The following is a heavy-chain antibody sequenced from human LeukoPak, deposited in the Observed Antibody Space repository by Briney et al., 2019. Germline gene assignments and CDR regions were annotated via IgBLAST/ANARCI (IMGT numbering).Heavy chain of an antibody. CDR3: ASPLPGAASSGLGAFDI. V-gene: IGHV4-39*01. CDR1: GGSISSSSYY. Sequence: SETLSLTRTVSGGSISSSSYYWGWIRQPPGKGLEWIGSIYYSGSTYYNPSLKSRVTISVDTSKNQFSLKLSSVTAADTAVYYCASPLPGAASSGLGAFDIWGQGTMVTVSS. J-gene: IGHJ3*02. D-gene: IGHD6-19*01. CDR2: IYYSGST.